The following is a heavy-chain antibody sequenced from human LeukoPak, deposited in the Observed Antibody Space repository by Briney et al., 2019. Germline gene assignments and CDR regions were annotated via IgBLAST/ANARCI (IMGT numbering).Heavy chain of an antibody. V-gene: IGHV1-2*02. Sequence: ASVKVSCKASGYTFTGYYMHWVRQAPGQGLEWMGWINPNSGGTNYAQKFQGRVTMTRDTSISTAYMELSRLRSDDTAVYYCARPSYDITMVRGVRAQGAFDIWGQGTMVTVSS. J-gene: IGHJ3*02. CDR2: INPNSGGT. CDR3: ARPSYDITMVRGVRAQGAFDI. CDR1: GYTFTGYY. D-gene: IGHD3-10*01.